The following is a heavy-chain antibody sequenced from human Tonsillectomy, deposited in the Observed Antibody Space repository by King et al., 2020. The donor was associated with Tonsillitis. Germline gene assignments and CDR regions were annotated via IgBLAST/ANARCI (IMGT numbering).Heavy chain of an antibody. J-gene: IGHJ6*02. V-gene: IGHV3-30-3*01. CDR1: GFTFSNFA. CDR3: ARRDGALDYYYYGLDV. D-gene: IGHD4-17*01. Sequence: VPLVESGGGVVQPGRSLRLSFAVSGFTFSNFALHWVRQAPGKGLEWVADISFDGSNKYYADSVRGRFTISRDNSKNTLYLQMNSLRAEDTAVYYCARRDGALDYYYYGLDVWGQGTTVTVSS. CDR2: ISFDGSNK.